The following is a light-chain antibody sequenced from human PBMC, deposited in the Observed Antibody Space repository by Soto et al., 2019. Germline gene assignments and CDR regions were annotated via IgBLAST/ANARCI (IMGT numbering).Light chain of an antibody. CDR2: DVS. Sequence: QSALTQPRSVSGSPGQSVTISFTGTSSDVGGYNYVSWYQQHPGKAPKLMIYDVSKRPSGVPDRFSGSKSGNTASLTISGLQAEDEADYYCCSYAGSYTYVVFGGGTKVTVL. J-gene: IGLJ2*01. CDR1: SSDVGGYNY. CDR3: CSYAGSYTYVV. V-gene: IGLV2-11*01.